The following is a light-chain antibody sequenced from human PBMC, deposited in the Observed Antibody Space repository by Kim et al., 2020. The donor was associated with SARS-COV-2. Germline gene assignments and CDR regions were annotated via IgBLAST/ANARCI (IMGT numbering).Light chain of an antibody. CDR1: QSVSSSY. Sequence: YPWERATLSCRASQSVSSSYLAWYQQKPGQAPRLLIYGASSRATGIPDRFSGSGSGTDFTLTISRLEPEDFAVYYCQQYGSSPRTFGQGTKVDIK. J-gene: IGKJ1*01. V-gene: IGKV3-20*01. CDR2: GAS. CDR3: QQYGSSPRT.